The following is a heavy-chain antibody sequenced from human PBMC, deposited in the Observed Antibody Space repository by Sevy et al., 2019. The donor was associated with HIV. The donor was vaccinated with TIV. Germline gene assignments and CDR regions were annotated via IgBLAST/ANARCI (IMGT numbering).Heavy chain of an antibody. V-gene: IGHV4-59*13. Sequence: SKTLSLTCTVSGGSISSYYWSWIRQSPGKGPEWIGYIYYSGSTNYNPSLKSRVTISVDTSKKQFSLKVFSMTTADTAVYYCAAASRKSVPYWGQGTLVTVSS. CDR1: GGSISSYY. D-gene: IGHD6-25*01. CDR2: IYYSGST. CDR3: AAASRKSVPY. J-gene: IGHJ4*02.